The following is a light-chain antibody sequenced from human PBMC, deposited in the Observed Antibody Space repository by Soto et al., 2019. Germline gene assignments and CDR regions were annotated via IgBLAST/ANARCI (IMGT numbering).Light chain of an antibody. CDR1: QSVSSSY. V-gene: IGKV3-20*01. CDR2: DTS. J-gene: IGKJ5*01. CDR3: QQCGSSPIT. Sequence: EIVLTQSPGTLSLSPGERATLSCRASQSVSSSYLAWYQQNPGQAPRLLIYDTSSRATGIPDRFSGSGSGTDFTLTISRLEPEDFAVYYCQQCGSSPITFGQGTRLENK.